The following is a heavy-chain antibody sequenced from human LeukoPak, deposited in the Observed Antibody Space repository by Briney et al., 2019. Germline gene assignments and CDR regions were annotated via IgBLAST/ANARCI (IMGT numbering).Heavy chain of an antibody. CDR2: ISHSGSS. Sequence: PSETLSLTCAVYGGSFRGYYWSWIRQPPGKGLEWIGEISHSGSSNYNPSLKSRVTISVDTSKNQFSLKLSSVTAADTAVYYCARELTYYDFWSGYYGTNWFDPWGQGTLVTVSS. V-gene: IGHV4-34*01. D-gene: IGHD3-3*01. J-gene: IGHJ5*02. CDR1: GGSFRGYY. CDR3: ARELTYYDFWSGYYGTNWFDP.